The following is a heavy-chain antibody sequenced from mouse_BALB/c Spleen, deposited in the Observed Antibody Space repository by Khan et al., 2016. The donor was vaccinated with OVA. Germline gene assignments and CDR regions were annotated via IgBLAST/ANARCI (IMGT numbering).Heavy chain of an antibody. CDR3: ARRPCYHCNVLDY. Sequence: QIQLVQSGPGLVAPSQSLSITCTISGFSLTNYGVHWVRQPPGKGLEWLVLMWSDGSATYNSALKSRLTISMDNSKSQVFLKMHSLQTDDTAMYFFARRPCYHCNVLDYWGQGTSVTVSS. CDR2: MWSDGSA. V-gene: IGHV2-6-1*01. J-gene: IGHJ4*01. D-gene: IGHD1-2*01. CDR1: GFSLTNYG.